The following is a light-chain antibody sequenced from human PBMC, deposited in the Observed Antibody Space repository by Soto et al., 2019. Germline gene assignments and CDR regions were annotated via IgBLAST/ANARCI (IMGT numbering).Light chain of an antibody. CDR3: QQRSNWPIT. Sequence: IVLTQSPATLSLSPGERATLSCRASQSISSYLAWYQQKPGQAPRLLIYDASSRATGIPARFSGSGSGTDFTLTISSLEPDDFAVYYCQQRSNWPITFGQGTRLEI. CDR2: DAS. J-gene: IGKJ5*01. CDR1: QSISSY. V-gene: IGKV3-11*01.